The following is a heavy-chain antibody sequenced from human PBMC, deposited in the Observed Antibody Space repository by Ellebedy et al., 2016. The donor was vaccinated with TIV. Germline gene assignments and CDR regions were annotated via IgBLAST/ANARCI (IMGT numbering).Heavy chain of an antibody. V-gene: IGHV4-61*01. CDR2: SYYIATT. CDR1: GGSVSSGSHY. J-gene: IGHJ6*02. D-gene: IGHD1-26*01. Sequence: SETLSLTCTVSGGSVSSGSHYWNWIRQPPGKGLEWIGYSYYIATTNYNPSLKSRVTISEDMSKNQFSLRLNSVTAADTAVYYCAGGSYTPYGMDVWGRGTTVIVSS. CDR3: AGGSYTPYGMDV.